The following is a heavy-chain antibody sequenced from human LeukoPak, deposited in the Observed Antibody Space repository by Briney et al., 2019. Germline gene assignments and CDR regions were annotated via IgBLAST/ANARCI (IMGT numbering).Heavy chain of an antibody. CDR3: ARARTGTMRSSWFGP. J-gene: IGHJ5*02. CDR2: INPNSGGT. D-gene: IGHD4-17*01. CDR1: GYTFTGYY. Sequence: ASVKLSCKASGYTFTGYYMHWVRQAPGQGLEWMGWINPNSGGTNYAQKFQGRVTMTRDTSISTAYMELSRLRSDDTAVYYCARARTGTMRSSWFGPWGQGTLVTVSS. V-gene: IGHV1-2*02.